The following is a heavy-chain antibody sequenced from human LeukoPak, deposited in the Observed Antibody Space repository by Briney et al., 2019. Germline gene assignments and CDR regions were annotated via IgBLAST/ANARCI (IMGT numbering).Heavy chain of an antibody. D-gene: IGHD3-22*01. V-gene: IGHV3-43*02. J-gene: IGHJ5*01. Sequence: GGSLRLSCAAPGFIFRDYAIHWVRQPPGKGLEWVSLISGDGGSTFYADSVKGRFTISRDNSKNSLYLQMSSLRIEDTALYYCARESESSGWYDFWGQGTLVTVSS. CDR1: GFIFRDYA. CDR2: ISGDGGST. CDR3: ARESESSGWYDF.